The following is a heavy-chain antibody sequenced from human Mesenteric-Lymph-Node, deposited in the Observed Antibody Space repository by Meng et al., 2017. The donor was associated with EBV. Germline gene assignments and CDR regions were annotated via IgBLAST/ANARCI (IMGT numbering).Heavy chain of an antibody. Sequence: QVQLVQSETEVKKAGSSCNVSCQASGFTLIGYYMHWVRQAPGQGLEWMGRISPHSAPNYAQKFQGRVTMTRDTSISTVYMELSRLGSDDTAIYFCARGYFYDDDAYLWDLDYWGQGTLVTVSS. CDR3: ARGYFYDDDAYLWDLDY. V-gene: IGHV1-2*06. J-gene: IGHJ4*02. CDR2: ISPHSAP. CDR1: GFTLIGYY. D-gene: IGHD3-22*01.